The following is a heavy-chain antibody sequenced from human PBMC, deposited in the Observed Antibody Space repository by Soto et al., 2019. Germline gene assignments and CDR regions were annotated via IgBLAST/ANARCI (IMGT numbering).Heavy chain of an antibody. CDR1: GFTFSSYA. D-gene: IGHD4-17*01. V-gene: IGHV3-23*01. Sequence: GGSLRLSCAASGFTFSSYAMSWVRQAPGKGLEWVSAISGSGGSTYYADSVKGRFTISRDNSKNTLYLQMNSLRAEDTAVYYCAKDNGATVNHPGYYYYYGMDVWGQGTTVTVSS. J-gene: IGHJ6*02. CDR2: ISGSGGST. CDR3: AKDNGATVNHPGYYYYYGMDV.